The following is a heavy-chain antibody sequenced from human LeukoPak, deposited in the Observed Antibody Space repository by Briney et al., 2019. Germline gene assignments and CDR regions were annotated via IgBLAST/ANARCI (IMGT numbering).Heavy chain of an antibody. V-gene: IGHV3-7*03. J-gene: IGHJ4*02. Sequence: HPGGSLRLSCAVSGFTFSGFWMSWSRQAPGKGLEWVASINSDGSEGYYADVVKGRFTISRDNAKNSLYLQINSLRAEDTAVYYCATSVGYPSSGGSLDYWGQGTLVTVSS. CDR2: INSDGSEG. CDR3: ATSVGYPSSGGSLDY. CDR1: GFTFSGFW. D-gene: IGHD2-15*01.